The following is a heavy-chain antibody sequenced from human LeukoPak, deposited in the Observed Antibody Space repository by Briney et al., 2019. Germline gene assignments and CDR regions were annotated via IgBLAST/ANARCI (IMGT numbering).Heavy chain of an antibody. V-gene: IGHV3-23*01. CDR1: GFTVSSNY. J-gene: IGHJ6*02. D-gene: IGHD6-13*01. Sequence: GGSLRLSCAASGFTVSSNYMSWVRQAPGKGLEWVSAISGSGGSTYYADSVKGRFTISRDNSKNTLYLQMNSLRAEDTAVYYCAKEKIAAAGRYYYYGMDVWGQGTTVTVSS. CDR3: AKEKIAAAGRYYYYGMDV. CDR2: ISGSGGST.